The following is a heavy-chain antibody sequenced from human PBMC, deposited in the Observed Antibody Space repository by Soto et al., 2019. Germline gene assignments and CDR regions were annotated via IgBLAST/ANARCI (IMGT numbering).Heavy chain of an antibody. CDR3: ARHGKANWGGFFVS. V-gene: IGHV4-59*08. CDR2: IYYSGSI. D-gene: IGHD7-27*01. J-gene: IGHJ4*02. CDR1: GGSISSYY. Sequence: QVQLQESGPGLVKPSETLSLTCTVSGGSISSYYWSWIRQPPGKGLEWIGYIYYSGSINYNPSLKSRVTISVDTTKNQFSLKLCSVTAADTAVYYCARHGKANWGGFFVSGGLGTLVTVSP.